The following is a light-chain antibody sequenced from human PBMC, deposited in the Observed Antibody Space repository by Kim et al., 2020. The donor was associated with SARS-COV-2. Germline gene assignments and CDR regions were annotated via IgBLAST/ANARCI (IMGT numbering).Light chain of an antibody. J-gene: IGLJ3*02. V-gene: IGLV2-14*01. CDR1: SSDVGGYNY. CDR2: SVS. CDR3: SSYTSSSTWV. Sequence: QSALTQPASVSGSPGRSITISCSGTSSDVGGYNYVSWFQQHPGKAPKMMIFSVSKRPSGVSNRFSGSKSGNTASLTISGLQAEDEADYYCSSYTSSSTWVFGGGTQLTVL.